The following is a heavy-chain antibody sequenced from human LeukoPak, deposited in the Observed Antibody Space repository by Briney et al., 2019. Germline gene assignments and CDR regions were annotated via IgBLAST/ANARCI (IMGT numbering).Heavy chain of an antibody. Sequence: SSETLSLTCTVSGGSISSYYWSWIRQPPVKGLEWIGYIYYSGSTNYNPSLKSRVTISVDTSKNQFSLNLTSVTAADTAVYYCASHAYYYYDMDVWGQGTTVTVSS. J-gene: IGHJ6*02. CDR3: ASHAYYYYDMDV. CDR2: IYYSGST. V-gene: IGHV4-59*01. CDR1: GGSISSYY.